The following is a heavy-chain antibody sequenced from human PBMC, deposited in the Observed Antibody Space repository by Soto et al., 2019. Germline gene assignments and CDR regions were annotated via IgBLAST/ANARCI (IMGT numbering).Heavy chain of an antibody. Sequence: QVQLVQSGVEVKKPGASVKVSCKASGYTFTNYAISWVLQAPGRGLEWMGWENTYNGNPNYAQIFQGRITMTTDTSTGTAYMELRSLKSDDSAVYYCARDSQYSTSWQRFDSWGQGTLVTVSS. CDR1: GYTFTNYA. CDR3: ARDSQYSTSWQRFDS. J-gene: IGHJ4*02. D-gene: IGHD6-13*01. CDR2: ENTYNGNP. V-gene: IGHV1-18*01.